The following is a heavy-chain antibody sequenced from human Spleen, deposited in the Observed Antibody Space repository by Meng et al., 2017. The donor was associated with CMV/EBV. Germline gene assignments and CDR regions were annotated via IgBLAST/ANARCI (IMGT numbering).Heavy chain of an antibody. CDR1: GGTFSTYA. CDR3: ARGWDGIAAAGTYFDY. D-gene: IGHD6-13*01. CDR2: IVPIFGTS. V-gene: IGHV1-69*13. Sequence: SVKVSCKASGGTFSTYAISWVRQAPGQGLEWMGGIVPIFGTSNYAQRFQGRVTITADEPTSTVYMELNSLRSDDTAVYYCARGWDGIAAAGTYFDYWGQGTLVTVSS. J-gene: IGHJ4*02.